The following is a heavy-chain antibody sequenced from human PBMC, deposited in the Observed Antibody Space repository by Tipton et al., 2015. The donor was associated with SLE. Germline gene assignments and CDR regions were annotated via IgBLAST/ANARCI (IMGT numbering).Heavy chain of an antibody. CDR2: ISGSGGNT. J-gene: IGHJ6*02. V-gene: IGHV3-23*01. CDR1: GFTFSSYA. Sequence: GSLRLSCAASGFTFSSYAMSWVRQAPGKGLEWVSAISGSGGNTYYADSVKGRFTISRDNSKNTLYLQMNSLRVEDTAVYYCAKDSERGMDVWGQGTTVTVSS. CDR3: AKDSERGMDV.